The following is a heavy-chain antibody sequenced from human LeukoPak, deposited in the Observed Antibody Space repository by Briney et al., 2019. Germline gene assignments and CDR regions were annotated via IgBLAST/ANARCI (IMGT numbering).Heavy chain of an antibody. D-gene: IGHD3-22*01. V-gene: IGHV3-33*01. J-gene: IGHJ4*02. CDR2: IWYDGSNK. CDR3: ARAAYDSSGYLTL. CDR1: GFTFSSYG. Sequence: GGSLRLSCAASGFTFSSYGMHWVRQAPGKGLEWVAVIWYDGSNKYHADSVKGRFTISRDNSKNKFYLQMNSLRAEDAAVYYCARAAYDSSGYLTLWGQGTLVTVSS.